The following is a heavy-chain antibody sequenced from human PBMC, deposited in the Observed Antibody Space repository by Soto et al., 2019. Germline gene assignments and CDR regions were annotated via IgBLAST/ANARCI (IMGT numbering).Heavy chain of an antibody. CDR1: GYTFTSYA. Sequence: QVKLVQSGAGVKKPGASVKVSGKASGYTFTSYAMHWGRQAPGQRLEGMGWINAGKGNTKYSQKFQGRVTITRDTSASTAYMELSSLRSEDTAVYYCARDRVVVTPYWYFDLWGRGTLVTVSS. V-gene: IGHV1-3*01. J-gene: IGHJ2*01. CDR3: ARDRVVVTPYWYFDL. CDR2: INAGKGNT. D-gene: IGHD2-21*02.